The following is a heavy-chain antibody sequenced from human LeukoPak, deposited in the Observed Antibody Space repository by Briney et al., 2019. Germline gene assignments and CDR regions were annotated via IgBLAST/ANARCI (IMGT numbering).Heavy chain of an antibody. V-gene: IGHV3-64*02. CDR3: ATRHEYSYPY. CDR1: GFTFYNYG. Sequence: PGGSLRLSCVASGFTFYNYGMHWVRQAPGKGLEYVSAIGGNGDTSYYADSVKGRFTISRDNSKNTVYLQLGSLRTEDMAVYYCATRHEYSYPYWGQGTLVTVSS. D-gene: IGHD5-18*01. CDR2: IGGNGDTS. J-gene: IGHJ4*02.